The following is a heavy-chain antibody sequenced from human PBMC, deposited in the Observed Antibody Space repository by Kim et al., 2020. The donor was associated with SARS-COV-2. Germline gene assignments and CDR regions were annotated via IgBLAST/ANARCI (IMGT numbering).Heavy chain of an antibody. D-gene: IGHD1-26*01. CDR1: GFTFSSYG. V-gene: IGHV3-30*18. CDR3: AKDRRGGGSSGGIDY. J-gene: IGHJ4*02. CDR2: ISYDGSNK. Sequence: GGSLRLSCAASGFTFSSYGMHWVRQAPGKGLEWVAVISYDGSNKYYADSVKGRFTISRDNSKNTLYLQMNSLRAEDTAVYYCAKDRRGGGSSGGIDYWGQGTLVTVSS.